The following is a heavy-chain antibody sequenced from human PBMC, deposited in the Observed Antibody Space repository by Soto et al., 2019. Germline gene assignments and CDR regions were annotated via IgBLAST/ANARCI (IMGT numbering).Heavy chain of an antibody. V-gene: IGHV4-59*01. D-gene: IGHD1-20*01. CDR3: ARYKSSYYYGMDV. J-gene: IGHJ6*02. CDR1: GGSISSSY. Sequence: QVQLQESGPGLVKPSETLSLTCTVSGGSISSSYWSWIRQPPGKGLEWIGYIYYSGITNYNPSLKSRVTISVDTSKNQFSLKLSSVTAADTAVYYCARYKSSYYYGMDVWGQGTTVTVSS. CDR2: IYYSGIT.